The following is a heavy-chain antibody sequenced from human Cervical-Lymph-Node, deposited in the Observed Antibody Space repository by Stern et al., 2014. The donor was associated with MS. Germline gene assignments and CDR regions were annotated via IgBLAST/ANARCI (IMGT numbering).Heavy chain of an antibody. CDR2: IYPGDSDT. CDR3: VRAPSSYNWNDADQAFDI. CDR1: GYSFTTYW. Sequence: MQLVQSGAEVKKTGESLKISCKGSGYSFTTYWIGWVRQMPGKGLEWMGIIYPGDSDTRYSPSFQGQVTISADKSISTAYLQWSSLKASDTAMYYCVRAPSSYNWNDADQAFDIRGQGTMVTVSS. V-gene: IGHV5-51*03. D-gene: IGHD1-1*01. J-gene: IGHJ3*02.